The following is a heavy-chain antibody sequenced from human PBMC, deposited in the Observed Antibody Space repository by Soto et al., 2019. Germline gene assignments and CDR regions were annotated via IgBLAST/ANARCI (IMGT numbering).Heavy chain of an antibody. Sequence: EVQLLESEGGLLQPGGSLRLSCAASGFTFSDYAMTWVRQAPGKGLEWVSIISGGGSGTYYADSVKGRFTISRDNSRNTLSLQMNSLRADDTAVYYCAKALSISGICCFHFDAWGQGALVTVSS. J-gene: IGHJ4*02. D-gene: IGHD3-3*02. CDR1: GFTFSDYA. CDR2: ISGGGSGT. V-gene: IGHV3-23*01. CDR3: AKALSISGICCFHFDA.